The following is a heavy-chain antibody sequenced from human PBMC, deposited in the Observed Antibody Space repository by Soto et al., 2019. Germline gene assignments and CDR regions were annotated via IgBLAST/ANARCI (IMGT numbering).Heavy chain of an antibody. CDR1: GYTFTSYY. CDR3: AKAPRGGVIITTYSAHIDY. V-gene: IGHV1-46*01. J-gene: IGHJ4*02. CDR2: INPDGGST. Sequence: QVQLVQSGAEVKKPGASVMLSCKASGYTFTSYYMHWVRQAPGQGLEWMGIINPDGGSTRYAQKFQGRVTMTRDTSTSTFYMELSSLRSEDTAVYYCAKAPRGGVIITTYSAHIDYWGQGTLVTVFS. D-gene: IGHD3-3*01.